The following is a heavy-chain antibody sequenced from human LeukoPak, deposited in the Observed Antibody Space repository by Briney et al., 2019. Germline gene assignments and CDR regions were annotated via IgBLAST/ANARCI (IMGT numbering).Heavy chain of an antibody. J-gene: IGHJ4*02. CDR2: IKEDGSET. Sequence: PGGSLRLSCVASAFAFSSNWMSWVRQAPGKGLEWVASIKEDGSETYYVDSAKGRFTISRDNAKNSLYLQMNSLRAEDTAVYYCARDLHPRYYLPDYWGQGTLVTVSS. CDR1: AFAFSSNW. CDR3: ARDLHPRYYLPDY. V-gene: IGHV3-7*04. D-gene: IGHD1-26*01.